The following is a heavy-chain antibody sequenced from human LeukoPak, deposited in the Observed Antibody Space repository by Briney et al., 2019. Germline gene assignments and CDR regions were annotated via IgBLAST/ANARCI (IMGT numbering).Heavy chain of an antibody. D-gene: IGHD4-17*01. Sequence: ASGTVSCTASGYTFTSYDINWVRQATGQGLEWMGWMNPNSGNTGYAQKFQGRVTMTRNTSISTAYMELSSLRSEDTAVYYCARGSSNDYGDSPVDYWGQGTLVTVSS. J-gene: IGHJ4*02. CDR3: ARGSSNDYGDSPVDY. CDR1: GYTFTSYD. V-gene: IGHV1-8*01. CDR2: MNPNSGNT.